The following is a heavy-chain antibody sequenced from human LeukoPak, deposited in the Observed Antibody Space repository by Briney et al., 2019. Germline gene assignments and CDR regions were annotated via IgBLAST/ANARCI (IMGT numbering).Heavy chain of an antibody. J-gene: IGHJ6*03. CDR3: ARNRRVVRGVIIVENYYYYMDV. CDR2: IIPIFGTV. Sequence: GASVKVSCKASGGTFSSYAITWVRQAPGQGLEWMGGIIPIFGTVNYAQKFQGRVTITADESTSTVYMELSSLRSEDTAVYYCARNRRVVRGVIIVENYYYYMDVWGKGTTVTISS. CDR1: GGTFSSYA. V-gene: IGHV1-69*13. D-gene: IGHD3-10*01.